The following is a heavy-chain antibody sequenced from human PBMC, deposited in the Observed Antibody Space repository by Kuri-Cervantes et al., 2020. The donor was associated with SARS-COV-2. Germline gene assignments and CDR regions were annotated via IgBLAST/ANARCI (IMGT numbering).Heavy chain of an antibody. Sequence: GGSLRLSCAASRFTFSSYAMHWVRQAPGKGLEWVVVISYDGSNKYYADSVKGRFAISRDNSKNTLYLQMNSLRAEDTAVYYCAKERTSGYSYGWNYYYYGMDVWGQGTTVTVSS. V-gene: IGHV3-30*09. D-gene: IGHD5-18*01. CDR1: RFTFSSYA. CDR2: ISYDGSNK. CDR3: AKERTSGYSYGWNYYYYGMDV. J-gene: IGHJ6*02.